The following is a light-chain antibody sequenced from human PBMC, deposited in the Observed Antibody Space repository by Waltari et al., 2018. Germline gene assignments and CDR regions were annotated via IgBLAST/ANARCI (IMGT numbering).Light chain of an antibody. CDR2: RNN. CDR3: ATWDDSLTAWV. J-gene: IGLJ3*02. CDR1: SPNNGPYH. V-gene: IGLV1-47*01. Sequence: QSVLTQPPSASGTPGQRVTIPCSGSSPNNGPYHVSWYQQLPGTAPKLLIYRNNQWPSGVPDRFSGSKSGTSASLAISGLRSEDEADYYCATWDDSLTAWVFGGGTKLTVL.